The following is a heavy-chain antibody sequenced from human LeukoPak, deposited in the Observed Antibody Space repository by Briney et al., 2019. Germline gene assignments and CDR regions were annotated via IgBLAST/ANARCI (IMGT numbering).Heavy chain of an antibody. CDR1: GYTFTSYG. J-gene: IGHJ3*02. CDR3: ARDQMGSGAFDI. CDR2: INPSGGST. Sequence: ASVKVSCKASGYTFTSYGISWVRQAPGQGLEWMGIINPSGGSTSYAQKFQGRVTMTRDMSTSTVYMELSSLRSEDTAVYYCARDQMGSGAFDIWGQGTMVTVSS. V-gene: IGHV1-46*01. D-gene: IGHD2-8*01.